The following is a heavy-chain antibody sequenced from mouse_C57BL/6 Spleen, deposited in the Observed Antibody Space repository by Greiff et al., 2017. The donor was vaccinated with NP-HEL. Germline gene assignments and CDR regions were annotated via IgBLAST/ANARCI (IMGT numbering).Heavy chain of an antibody. J-gene: IGHJ4*01. CDR2: IDPETGGT. V-gene: IGHV1-15*01. CDR1: GYTFTDYE. Sequence: QVQLQQSGAELVRPGASVTLSCKASGYTFTDYEMHWVKQTPVHGLEWIGAIDPETGGTAYNQKFKGKAILTADKSSSTAYMELRSLTSEDSAVYYCTREEEFSDYDGYYAMDYWGQGTSVTVSS. CDR3: TREEEFSDYDGYYAMDY. D-gene: IGHD2-4*01.